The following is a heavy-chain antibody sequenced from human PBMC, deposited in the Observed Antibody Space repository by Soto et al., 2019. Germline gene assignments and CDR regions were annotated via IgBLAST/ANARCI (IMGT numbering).Heavy chain of an antibody. V-gene: IGHV3-23*01. J-gene: IGHJ5*02. CDR3: AKAFGYSNTWYSRNWFDP. CDR1: GLAFSSHA. D-gene: IGHD6-13*01. Sequence: DVQLLESGGGLVQPGGSLRLSCAASGLAFSSHAMTWVRQAPGKGLEWVSSISDSGGSTSYAVSVKGRFAVSRDNSKNTWYLRMNSLRVEDTAVYYGAKAFGYSNTWYSRNWFDPWGQGTLVTVSS. CDR2: ISDSGGST.